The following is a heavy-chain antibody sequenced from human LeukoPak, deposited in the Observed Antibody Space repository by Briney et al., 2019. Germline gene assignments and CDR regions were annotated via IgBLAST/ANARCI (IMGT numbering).Heavy chain of an antibody. CDR1: GGSISSYY. V-gene: IGHV4-59*12. CDR2: IYYSGST. J-gene: IGHJ6*03. CDR3: ARRGGVQYYYYYYMDV. D-gene: IGHD2-15*01. Sequence: SETLSLTCTVSGGSISSYYWSWIRQPPGKGLEWIGYIYYSGSTNYNPSLKSRVAISVDTSKNQFSLKLSSVTAADTAVYYCARRGGVQYYYYYYMDVWGKGTTVTVSS.